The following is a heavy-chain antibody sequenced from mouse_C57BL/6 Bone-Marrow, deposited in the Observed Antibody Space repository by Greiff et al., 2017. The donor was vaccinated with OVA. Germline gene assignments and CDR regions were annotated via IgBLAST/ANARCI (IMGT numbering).Heavy chain of an antibody. J-gene: IGHJ3*01. V-gene: IGHV1-50*01. CDR1: GYTFTSYW. CDR3: ARGAYYDYGGFAY. D-gene: IGHD2-4*01. Sequence: QVQLQQPGAELVKPGASVKLSCKASGYTFTSYWMQWVKQRPGQGLEWIGEIDPSDSYTNYNQKFKGKATLTVDTSSSTAYMQLSSLTSEDSAVDYCARGAYYDYGGFAYWGQGTLVTVSA. CDR2: IDPSDSYT.